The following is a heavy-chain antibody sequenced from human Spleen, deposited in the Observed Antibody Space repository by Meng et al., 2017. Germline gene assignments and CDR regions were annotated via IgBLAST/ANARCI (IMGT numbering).Heavy chain of an antibody. D-gene: IGHD1-26*01. V-gene: IGHV1-2*02. CDR3: ARESLTYSGSPRWFDP. CDR2: INPNSGGT. J-gene: IGHJ5*02. CDR1: GYTFTGYY. Sequence: QVQLVQSGAEVKKPGASVKVSCKASGYTFTGYYMHWVRQAPGQGLEWMGWINPNSGGTNYAQKFQGRVTMTRDTSISTAYMELSRLRSDDTAVYYCARESLTYSGSPRWFDPWGQGTLVTVSS.